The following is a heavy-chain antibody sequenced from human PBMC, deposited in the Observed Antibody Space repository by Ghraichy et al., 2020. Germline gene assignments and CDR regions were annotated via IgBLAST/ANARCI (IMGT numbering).Heavy chain of an antibody. J-gene: IGHJ4*02. D-gene: IGHD4-11*01. V-gene: IGHV3-30*18. CDR1: GFTFSSYG. Sequence: GGSLRLSCAASGFTFSSYGMHWVRQAPGKGLEWVAVISYDGSNKYYADSVKGRFTISRDNSKNTLYLQMNSLRAEDTAVYYCAKDADDDSIDYWGQGTLVTVSS. CDR3: AKDADDDSIDY. CDR2: ISYDGSNK.